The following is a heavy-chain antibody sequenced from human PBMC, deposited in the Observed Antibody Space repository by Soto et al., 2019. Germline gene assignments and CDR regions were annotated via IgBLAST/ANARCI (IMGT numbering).Heavy chain of an antibody. Sequence: SRKVSFKGSGGTFSSYAISWGRQAPGQGLEWMGGIIPIFGTANYAQKFQGRVTITADESTSTAYMELSSLRSEDTAVYYCARPSVEMATISAFDIWGQGTMVTVSS. J-gene: IGHJ3*02. CDR3: ARPSVEMATISAFDI. D-gene: IGHD5-12*01. CDR1: GGTFSSYA. CDR2: IIPIFGTA. V-gene: IGHV1-69*13.